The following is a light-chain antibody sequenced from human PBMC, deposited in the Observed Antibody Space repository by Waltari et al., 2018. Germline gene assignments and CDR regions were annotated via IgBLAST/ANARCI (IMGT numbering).Light chain of an antibody. CDR2: WAS. J-gene: IGKJ5*01. CDR1: RGLLYNSNNKHY. CDR3: HHYYIPPLT. V-gene: IGKV4-1*01. Sequence: DIVMTRSPDSLAVSVGERATINCKSSRGLLYNSNNKHYIAWYQQKPGQPPKLLINWASARGSGVPERFSGSGSETDFTLTISSLQAEDVAVYYCHHYYIPPLTFGQGTRLEIK.